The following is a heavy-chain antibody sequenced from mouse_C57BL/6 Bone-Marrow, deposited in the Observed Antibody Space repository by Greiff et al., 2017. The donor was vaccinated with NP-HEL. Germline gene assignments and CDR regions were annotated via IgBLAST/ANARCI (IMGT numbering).Heavy chain of an antibody. CDR2: ISYDGSN. J-gene: IGHJ1*03. CDR3: ARDLGYYGSSPYWYFDV. V-gene: IGHV3-6*01. CDR1: GYSITSGYY. D-gene: IGHD1-1*01. Sequence: EVKVEESGPGLVKPSQSLSLTCSVTGYSITSGYYWNWIRQFPGNKLEWMGYISYDGSNNYNPSLKNRISITRDTSKNQFFLKLNSVTTEDTATYYCARDLGYYGSSPYWYFDVWGTGTTVTVSS.